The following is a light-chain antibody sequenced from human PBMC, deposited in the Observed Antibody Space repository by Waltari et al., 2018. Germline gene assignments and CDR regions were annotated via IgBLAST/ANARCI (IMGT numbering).Light chain of an antibody. Sequence: SVLTQPPSASGTPGQRVTIPCSGSSPNIGSNYIYWYHQLPGTAPKLLLYRNNQRPSGVPDRFSGSKSGTSASLAISGLRSEDEADYYCASWDDILSGVLFGGGTKLSVL. CDR2: RNN. CDR3: ASWDDILSGVL. J-gene: IGLJ2*01. CDR1: SPNIGSNY. V-gene: IGLV1-47*01.